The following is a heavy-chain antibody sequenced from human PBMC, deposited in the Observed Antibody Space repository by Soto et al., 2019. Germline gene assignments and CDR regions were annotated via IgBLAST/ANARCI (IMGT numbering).Heavy chain of an antibody. V-gene: IGHV1-46*03. D-gene: IGHD1-26*01. CDR1: GYTFTSYY. CDR3: ARGGGSYPWSTTTLRPDYYYGMDV. Sequence: QVQLVQSGAEVKKPGASVKVSCKASGYTFTSYYMHWVRQAPGQGLEWMGIINPSGGSTSYAQKFQGRVTMTRDTSTSTVYMELSSLRSEDTAVYYCARGGGSYPWSTTTLRPDYYYGMDVWGQGTTVTVSS. CDR2: INPSGGST. J-gene: IGHJ6*02.